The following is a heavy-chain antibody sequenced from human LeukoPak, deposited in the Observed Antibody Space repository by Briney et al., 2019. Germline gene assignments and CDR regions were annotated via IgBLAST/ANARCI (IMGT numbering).Heavy chain of an antibody. Sequence: SETLSLTCAVYGGSFSGYYWSWIRQPPGKGLEWIGEINHSGSTNYNPSLKSRVTISVDTSKNQFSLKLSSVTAADTAVYYCARSLATIGYYYYYCGMDVWGQGTTVTVSS. J-gene: IGHJ6*02. CDR3: ARSLATIGYYYYYCGMDV. V-gene: IGHV4-34*01. CDR1: GGSFSGYY. D-gene: IGHD5-12*01. CDR2: INHSGST.